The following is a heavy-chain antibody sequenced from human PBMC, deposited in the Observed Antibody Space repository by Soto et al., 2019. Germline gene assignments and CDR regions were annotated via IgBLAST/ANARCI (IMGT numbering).Heavy chain of an antibody. Sequence: EVQLLESGGGLVQPGGSLRLSCAASGFTFSSYAMSWVRQAPGKGLEWVSAISGSGGSTYYADSVKGRFTISRDNSKXXXXXXXXXXXXXXXXXXXXXXXXXXXXXYSGYDLSYFQHWGQGTLVTVSS. CDR2: ISGSGGST. CDR3: XXXXXXXXXYSGYDLSYFQH. D-gene: IGHD5-12*01. CDR1: GFTFSSYA. J-gene: IGHJ1*01. V-gene: IGHV3-23*01.